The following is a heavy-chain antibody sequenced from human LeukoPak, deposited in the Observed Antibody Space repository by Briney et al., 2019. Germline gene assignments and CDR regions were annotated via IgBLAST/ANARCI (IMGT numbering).Heavy chain of an antibody. J-gene: IGHJ4*02. CDR2: MSGSDNDT. D-gene: IGHD3-10*01. CDR3: ARGRSGSYGFFDY. V-gene: IGHV3-23*01. Sequence: PGGSLRLSCAASGFTFSRNAISWVRQAPGKGLEWVSTMSGSDNDTYYADSVKGRFSISRENAKNPVYLQMHSLRAEDTAVYYCARGRSGSYGFFDYWSLGNLVTVSS. CDR1: GFTFSRNA.